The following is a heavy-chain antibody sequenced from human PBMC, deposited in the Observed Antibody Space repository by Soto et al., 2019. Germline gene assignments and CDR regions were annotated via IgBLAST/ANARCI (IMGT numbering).Heavy chain of an antibody. CDR2: ISYDGSNK. D-gene: IGHD3-10*01. CDR3: ARDELVRGAFDI. V-gene: IGHV3-30-3*01. J-gene: IGHJ3*02. Sequence: GGSLRLSCAASGFTFRSYAMHWVRQAPGKGLEWVAVISYDGSNKYYADSVKGRFTISRDNSKNTLYLQMNSLRAEDTAVYYCARDELVRGAFDIWGQGTMVTVSS. CDR1: GFTFRSYA.